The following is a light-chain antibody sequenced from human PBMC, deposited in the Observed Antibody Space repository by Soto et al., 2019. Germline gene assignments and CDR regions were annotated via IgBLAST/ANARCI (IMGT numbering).Light chain of an antibody. Sequence: EIVLTQSPGTLSLSPGERATLSCRASQSVSSSYLAWYQQKPGQAPRLLIYGASSRATGITDRFSGSGSGTDFTITISRLEHEDFAVYYCQQYSSSPNTFGQGTKLEIK. CDR2: GAS. CDR1: QSVSSSY. V-gene: IGKV3-20*01. CDR3: QQYSSSPNT. J-gene: IGKJ2*01.